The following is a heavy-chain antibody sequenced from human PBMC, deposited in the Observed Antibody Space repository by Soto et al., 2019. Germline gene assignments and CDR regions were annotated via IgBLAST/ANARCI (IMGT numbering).Heavy chain of an antibody. V-gene: IGHV3-23*01. CDR2: ISGTADNT. CDR3: AKNGYGSDVLWWFGP. CDR1: GFTFGIYA. Sequence: LRLSCAASGFTFGIYAMSWVRQAPGTGLEWVSAISGTADNTYYADSVKGRFTISRDNSKNTLYLQLNSLRAEDTAVYYCAKNGYGSDVLWWFGPWGQGTLVTVS. D-gene: IGHD5-12*01. J-gene: IGHJ5*02.